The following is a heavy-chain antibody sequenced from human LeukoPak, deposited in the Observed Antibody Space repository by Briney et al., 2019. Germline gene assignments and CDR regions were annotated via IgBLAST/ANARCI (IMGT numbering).Heavy chain of an antibody. V-gene: IGHV3-9*01. J-gene: IGHJ4*02. CDR1: GFTFDDYA. CDR3: AKALKRYCSGSTCYYFDY. D-gene: IGHD2-15*01. Sequence: PGGSLRLSCAASGFTFDDYAMHWVRQAPGKGLEWVSGISWSSASIGYVDSVKGRFTISRDNAKNSLYLQMNSLRAEDTALYYCAKALKRYCSGSTCYYFDYWGQGALVTVSS. CDR2: ISWSSASI.